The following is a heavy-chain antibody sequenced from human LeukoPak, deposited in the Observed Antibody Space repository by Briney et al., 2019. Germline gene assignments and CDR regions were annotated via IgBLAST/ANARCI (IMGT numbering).Heavy chain of an antibody. V-gene: IGHV3-7*01. CDR1: GFTFSSQW. J-gene: IGHJ6*03. Sequence: GGSLRLSCAASGFTFSSQWMSWVRQAPGKGLEWVANVNQGGTEKYYVDSVKGRFTISRDNAENSLYLQMNSLRAEDTAVYYCAREHYFYYMDGWGKGTTVTVSS. CDR3: AREHYFYYMDG. CDR2: VNQGGTEK.